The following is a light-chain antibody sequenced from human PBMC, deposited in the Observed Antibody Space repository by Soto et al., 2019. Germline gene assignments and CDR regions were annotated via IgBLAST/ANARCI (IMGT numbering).Light chain of an antibody. CDR2: YDS. J-gene: IGLJ1*01. CDR3: QVWDSSSDPRGV. CDR1: NIGSKS. V-gene: IGLV3-21*04. Sequence: SYELTQPPSVSVAPGKTARITCGGNNIGSKSVHWYQQKPGQAPVLVIYYDSDRPSGIPERFSGSNSGNTATLTISRVEAGDEADYYCQVWDSSSDPRGVFGTGTTLTVL.